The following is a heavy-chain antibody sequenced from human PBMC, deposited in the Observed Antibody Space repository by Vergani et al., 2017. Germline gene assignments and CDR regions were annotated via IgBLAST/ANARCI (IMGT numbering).Heavy chain of an antibody. CDR3: AEAKAVAGMRPSWYYFDY. J-gene: IGHJ4*02. V-gene: IGHV3-23*01. D-gene: IGHD6-19*01. Sequence: EVQLLESGGGLVQPGGSLRLSCAASGFTFSSYAMSWVRQAPGKGLEWVSAISGSGGSTYYADSVKGRFTISRDNSKNTLYLQMNSLRAEDPAVYYCAEAKAVAGMRPSWYYFDYWGQGTLVTVSS. CDR1: GFTFSSYA. CDR2: ISGSGGST.